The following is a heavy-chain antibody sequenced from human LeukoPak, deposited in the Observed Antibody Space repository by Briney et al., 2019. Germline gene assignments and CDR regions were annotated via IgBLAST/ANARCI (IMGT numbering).Heavy chain of an antibody. CDR2: IYTSGST. CDR3: AGIRRDTAMKYGMDV. CDR1: GGSISSYY. V-gene: IGHV4-4*07. D-gene: IGHD5-18*01. Sequence: PSETLSLTCTVSGGSISSYYWSWIRQPAGKGLEWIGRIYTSGSTNYNPSLKSRVTMSVDTSKNQFSLKLSSVTAADTAVYYCAGIRRDTAMKYGMDVWGQGTTVTVSS. J-gene: IGHJ6*02.